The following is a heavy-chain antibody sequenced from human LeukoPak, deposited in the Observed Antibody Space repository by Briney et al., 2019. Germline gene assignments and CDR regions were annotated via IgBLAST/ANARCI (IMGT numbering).Heavy chain of an antibody. CDR3: ARIDTYYYDSSGYYSAFDI. CDR2: INWNGGST. V-gene: IGHV3-20*01. J-gene: IGHJ3*02. D-gene: IGHD3-22*01. Sequence: RPGGSLRLSCAASGFTFDNYGMSWVRQAPGKGLEWVSGINWNGGSTGYADSVKGRFTISRDNAKNSLYLQMNSLRAEDTALYNGARIDTYYYDSSGYYSAFDIWGQGTIVTVSS. CDR1: GFTFDNYG.